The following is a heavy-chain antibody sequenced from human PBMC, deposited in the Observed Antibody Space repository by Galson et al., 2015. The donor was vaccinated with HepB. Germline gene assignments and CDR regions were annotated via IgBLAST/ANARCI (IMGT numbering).Heavy chain of an antibody. Sequence: SLRLSCAASGFTFSSYSMNWVRQAPGKGLEWVSYISSSSSTIYYADSVKGRFTISRDNAKNSLYLQMNSLRDEDTAVYYCASRKGSYWELDIWGQGTMVTVSS. D-gene: IGHD1-26*01. J-gene: IGHJ3*02. V-gene: IGHV3-48*02. CDR3: ASRKGSYWELDI. CDR2: ISSSSSTI. CDR1: GFTFSSYS.